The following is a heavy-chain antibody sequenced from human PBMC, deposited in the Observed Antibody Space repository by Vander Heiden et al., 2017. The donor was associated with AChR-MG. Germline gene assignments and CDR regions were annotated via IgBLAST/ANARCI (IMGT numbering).Heavy chain of an antibody. Sequence: QVQLVESGGGVVQPGRSLRLFCAASGFTFSSHGMHWVRQAPGKGLEWVAVIAYDGSNKYYADSVKGRFTISRDNSKNTLYLQMNSLRAEDTAVYYCAKGFIVVVPAASDAFDIWGQGTMVTVSS. V-gene: IGHV3-30*18. J-gene: IGHJ3*02. CDR1: GFTFSSHG. CDR2: IAYDGSNK. D-gene: IGHD2-2*01. CDR3: AKGFIVVVPAASDAFDI.